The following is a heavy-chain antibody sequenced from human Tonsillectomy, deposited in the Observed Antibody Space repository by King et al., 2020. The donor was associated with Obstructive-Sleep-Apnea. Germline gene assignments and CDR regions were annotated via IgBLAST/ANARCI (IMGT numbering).Heavy chain of an antibody. CDR3: ARELSSSWYEKGMDV. D-gene: IGHD6-13*01. V-gene: IGHV1-2*04. CDR1: GYTFTDYY. CDR2: INPNSGGT. Sequence: QSQLVQSGAEVKKPGASVKVSCKAAGYTFTDYYIHWVRQAPGQGLEWMGWINPNSGGTHYAQKFKGWVTMTRDTSINTAYMELSRLKYDDTAVYYCARELSSSWYEKGMDVWGQGTTVTVSS. J-gene: IGHJ6*02.